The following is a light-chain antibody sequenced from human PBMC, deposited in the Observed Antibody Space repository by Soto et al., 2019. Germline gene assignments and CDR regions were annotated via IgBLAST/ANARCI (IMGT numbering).Light chain of an antibody. CDR2: GAS. CDR1: QSVSATY. J-gene: IGKJ1*01. Sequence: EIVLTQSPGTLSLSPGERATLSCRASQSVSATYLAWYQQKLGQAPRLLIYGASSRATGVPERFSGSGSGTDFTLTISRLEPEDFSVYYCQQYGSSPWTFGQGTKVDIK. CDR3: QQYGSSPWT. V-gene: IGKV3-20*01.